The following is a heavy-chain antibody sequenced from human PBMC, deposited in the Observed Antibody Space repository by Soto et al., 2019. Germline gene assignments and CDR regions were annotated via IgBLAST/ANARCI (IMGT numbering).Heavy chain of an antibody. V-gene: IGHV3-30-3*01. Sequence: GGSLRLSCAASGFTFSSYAMHWVRQAPGKGLEWVAVISYDGSNKYYADSVKGRFTISRDNSKNTLYLQMNSLRAEDTAVYYCARSLAYYYGSGSYYNEVVWYYGMDVWGQGTTVTVSS. D-gene: IGHD3-10*01. J-gene: IGHJ6*02. CDR3: ARSLAYYYGSGSYYNEVVWYYGMDV. CDR2: ISYDGSNK. CDR1: GFTFSSYA.